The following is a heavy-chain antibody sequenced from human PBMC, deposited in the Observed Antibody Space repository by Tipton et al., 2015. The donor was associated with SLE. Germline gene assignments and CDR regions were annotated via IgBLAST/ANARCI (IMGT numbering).Heavy chain of an antibody. CDR3: ASQLLFQSYGMDV. D-gene: IGHD2-21*01. CDR2: IWYDGSNK. V-gene: IGHV3-33*08. J-gene: IGHJ6*02. CDR1: GFTFSSYG. Sequence: QLVQSGGGVVQPGRSLRLSCAASGFTFSSYGMHWVRQAPGKGLEWVAVIWYDGSNKYYADSVKGRFTISRDNSKNTLYLQMNSLRAEDTAVYYCASQLLFQSYGMDVWGQGTAVTVSS.